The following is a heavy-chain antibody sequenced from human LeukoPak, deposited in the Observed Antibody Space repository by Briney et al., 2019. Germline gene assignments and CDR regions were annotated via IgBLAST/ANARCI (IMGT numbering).Heavy chain of an antibody. V-gene: IGHV4-61*02. Sequence: PSETLSLTCTVSGGSISSGSYYWSWIRQPAGKGLEWIGRIYTSGSTNYNPSLKSRVTMSVDTSKNQFSLKLSSVTAADTAVYCCARRGSSSWDTYFDYWGQGTLVTVSS. CDR1: GGSISSGSYY. D-gene: IGHD6-13*01. J-gene: IGHJ4*02. CDR2: IYTSGST. CDR3: ARRGSSSWDTYFDY.